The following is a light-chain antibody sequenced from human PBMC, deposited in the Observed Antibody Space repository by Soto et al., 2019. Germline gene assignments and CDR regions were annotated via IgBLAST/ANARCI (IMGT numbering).Light chain of an antibody. CDR3: QQYNDYSPYT. CDR2: GAY. Sequence: IVMTQSPAALSVSPGERATLSCRARQNVGSDLAWYQQKPGQVPRLLIYGAYTRAAATPARFSGRGAGTEFTLTISSLQSGDSAIYYCQQYNDYSPYTFGQGTKLEIK. V-gene: IGKV3-15*01. J-gene: IGKJ2*01. CDR1: QNVGSD.